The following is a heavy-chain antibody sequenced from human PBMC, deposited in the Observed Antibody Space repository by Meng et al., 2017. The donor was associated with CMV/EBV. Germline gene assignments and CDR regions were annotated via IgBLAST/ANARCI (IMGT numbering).Heavy chain of an antibody. CDR3: GRRPGGRDFDY. CDR2: INHSGST. Sequence: SETLSLTCAVYGGSFSGYYWSWIRQPPGKGLEWIGEINHSGSTNYNPSLKSRVTISVDTSKNQFSLKLSSVTAADTAVYYCGRRPGGRDFDYWGQGTLVTSPQ. J-gene: IGHJ4*02. V-gene: IGHV4-34*01. CDR1: GGSFSGYY. D-gene: IGHD2-15*01.